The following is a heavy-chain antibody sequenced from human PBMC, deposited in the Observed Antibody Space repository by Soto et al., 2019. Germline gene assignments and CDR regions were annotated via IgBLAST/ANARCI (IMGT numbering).Heavy chain of an antibody. CDR2: IQIGGGT. Sequence: GGSLRLSCAASGFNVGGKYMTWVRQAPGKGLEWVSVIQIGGGTYYADFVQGRFIITRDSSKNTLYLQMNSLRAEDTAVYYCEGWNHDDTSDIWGQGTKVTVSS. CDR1: GFNVGGKY. D-gene: IGHD1-1*01. CDR3: EGWNHDDTSDI. V-gene: IGHV3-66*01. J-gene: IGHJ3*02.